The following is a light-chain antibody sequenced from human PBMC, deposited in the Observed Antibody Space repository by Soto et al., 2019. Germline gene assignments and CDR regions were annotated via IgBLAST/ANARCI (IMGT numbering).Light chain of an antibody. CDR2: KDS. Sequence: SYELTQPPSVSVSPGQTARITCSGDALPKQYAYWYQQKPGQAPVLVIYKDSERPSGLPERFSGSSSGTTVTLTISGVQAEDEADYYCQSADSSGTYPLVFGEGTKLTVL. J-gene: IGLJ2*01. V-gene: IGLV3-25*03. CDR3: QSADSSGTYPLV. CDR1: ALPKQY.